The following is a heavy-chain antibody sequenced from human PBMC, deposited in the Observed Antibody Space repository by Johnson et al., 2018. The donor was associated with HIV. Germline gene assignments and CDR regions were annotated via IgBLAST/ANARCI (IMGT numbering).Heavy chain of an antibody. D-gene: IGHD6-6*01. J-gene: IGHJ3*02. V-gene: IGHV3-23*04. CDR1: GFTFDDYG. CDR2: ISGSGGST. Sequence: VQLVESGGGVVRPGGSLRLSCAASGFTFDDYGMSWVRQAPGKGLEWVSAISGSGGSTYYADSVKGRFTISRDNSKNTLYLQMNSLRAEDTAVYYCARHSTSSTMGAFDIWGQGTMVTVSS. CDR3: ARHSTSSTMGAFDI.